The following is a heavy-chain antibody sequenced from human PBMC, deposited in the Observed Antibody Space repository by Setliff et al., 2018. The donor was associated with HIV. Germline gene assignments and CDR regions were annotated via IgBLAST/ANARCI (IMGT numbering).Heavy chain of an antibody. CDR2: MNPNTGDT. V-gene: IGHV1-8*01. J-gene: IGHJ4*02. CDR3: ARVPLSGWLYFDY. CDR1: GYTLTSYD. Sequence: ASVKVSCKASGYTLTSYDINWVRQATGQGLEWMGWMNPNTGDTVYAQKLQGRVTMTTDTSTSTAYMELRSLRSDDTAVYYCARVPLSGWLYFDYWGQGTLVTVSS. D-gene: IGHD6-19*01.